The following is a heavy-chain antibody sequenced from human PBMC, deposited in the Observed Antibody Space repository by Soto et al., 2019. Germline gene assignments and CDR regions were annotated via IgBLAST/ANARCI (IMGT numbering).Heavy chain of an antibody. J-gene: IGHJ4*02. V-gene: IGHV3-9*01. Sequence: SLKISCRASGFRFDDYAMHWVRQAPGKGLEWVAGIIWNSEAIDYAESVRGRFTISRDNAENSVFLQMDSLSPEDTALYYCTRDDQGIATSGTPILGSWGQGTPVTVSS. D-gene: IGHD6-13*01. CDR1: GFRFDDYA. CDR2: IIWNSEAI. CDR3: TRDDQGIATSGTPILGS.